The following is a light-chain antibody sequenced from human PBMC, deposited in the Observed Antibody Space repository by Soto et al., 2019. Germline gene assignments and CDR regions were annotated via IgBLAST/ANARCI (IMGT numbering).Light chain of an antibody. V-gene: IGKV3-20*01. CDR2: GAS. CDR3: QQYGSSYT. J-gene: IGKJ2*01. CDR1: QSVSSSY. Sequence: EIVLTQSPGTLSLSPGERATLSCRASQSVSSSYLAWYQQTPGQAPRLLIYGASSKATGIPDRFSGSWSGTDFILNINRLKPEAFAVDYAQQYGSSYTFGQGTKLEIK.